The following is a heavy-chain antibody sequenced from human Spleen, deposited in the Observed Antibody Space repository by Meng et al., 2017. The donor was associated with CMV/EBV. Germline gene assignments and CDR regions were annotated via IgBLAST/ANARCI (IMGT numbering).Heavy chain of an antibody. CDR2: IGTAGDT. D-gene: IGHD6-13*01. CDR1: GYSFTSYW. J-gene: IGHJ4*02. Sequence: GESLKISCKGSGYSFTSYWIGWVRQMPGKGLEWVSAIGTAGDTYYPGSVKGRFTISRENAKNSLYLQMNSLRAGDTAVYYCARAGIAGFDYWGQGTLVTVSS. V-gene: IGHV3-13*01. CDR3: ARAGIAGFDY.